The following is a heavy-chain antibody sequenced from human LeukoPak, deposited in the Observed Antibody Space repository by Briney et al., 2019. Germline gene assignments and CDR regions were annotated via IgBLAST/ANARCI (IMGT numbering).Heavy chain of an antibody. D-gene: IGHD3-3*01. V-gene: IGHV3-7*01. CDR2: IKQVGSVT. Sequence: GGSLRLSCAASGFTFSRSWMSWVRQAPGKRLEWVANIKQVGSVTYYVDSVKGRFTISRDNAMNSLYMQMNSLRAEDTAVYYCASQTYYDVWSGYYYYCMDVWGKGTTVTVSS. J-gene: IGHJ6*03. CDR3: ASQTYYDVWSGYYYYCMDV. CDR1: GFTFSRSW.